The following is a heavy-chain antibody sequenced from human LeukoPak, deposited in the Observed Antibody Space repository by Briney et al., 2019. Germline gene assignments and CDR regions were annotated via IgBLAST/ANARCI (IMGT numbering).Heavy chain of an antibody. CDR1: GYTFTSYA. J-gene: IGHJ3*02. D-gene: IGHD6-19*01. CDR2: INTNTGNP. CDR3: ARDSSVAGNDAFDI. V-gene: IGHV7-4-1*02. Sequence: ASVKVSCKASGYTFTSYAMNWVRQAPGQGLEWMGWINTNTGNPTYAQGFTGRFVFSLDTSVSTAYLQISSLKAEDTAVYYCARDSSVAGNDAFDIWGQGTMVTVSS.